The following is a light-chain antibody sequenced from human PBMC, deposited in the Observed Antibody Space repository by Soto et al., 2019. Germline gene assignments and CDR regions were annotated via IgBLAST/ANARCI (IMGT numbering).Light chain of an antibody. Sequence: EIVLTQSPGTLSLSPGERATLSCRASQSVSSSYLALYQQKPGQAPRLLIYGASSKATGIPDRFSGSGSGTDFTLTISRLEPEDFAVYYCQQYGSAITFRQGTRLEI. V-gene: IGKV3-20*01. J-gene: IGKJ5*01. CDR1: QSVSSSY. CDR3: QQYGSAIT. CDR2: GAS.